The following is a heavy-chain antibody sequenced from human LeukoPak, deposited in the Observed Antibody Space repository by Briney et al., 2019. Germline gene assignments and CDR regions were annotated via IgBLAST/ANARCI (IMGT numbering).Heavy chain of an antibody. CDR3: ARASYGEEFDY. CDR1: GFTVSSNY. D-gene: IGHD4-17*01. CDR2: IYSGGST. J-gene: IGHJ4*02. Sequence: PGGSLRLSCAASGFTVSSNYMSWVRQAPGKGLEWVSVIYSGGSTYYADSVKGRFTISRDNSKNTLYLQMNSLRAEDTAVYYCARASYGEEFDYWGQGTLVTVSS. V-gene: IGHV3-66*01.